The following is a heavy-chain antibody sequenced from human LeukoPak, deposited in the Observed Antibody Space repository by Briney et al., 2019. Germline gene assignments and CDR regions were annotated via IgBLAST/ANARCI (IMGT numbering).Heavy chain of an antibody. V-gene: IGHV1-69*05. Sequence: SVKVSCKASGGTFSSYAISWVRQAPGQGLEWMGGIIPIFGTANYAQKFQGRVTITTDESTSTAYMELSSLRSEDTAVYYCARGGTNYYDSSGYYPPTHWFDPWGQGTLVSVSS. D-gene: IGHD3-22*01. CDR3: ARGGTNYYDSSGYYPPTHWFDP. CDR1: GGTFSSYA. J-gene: IGHJ5*02. CDR2: IIPIFGTA.